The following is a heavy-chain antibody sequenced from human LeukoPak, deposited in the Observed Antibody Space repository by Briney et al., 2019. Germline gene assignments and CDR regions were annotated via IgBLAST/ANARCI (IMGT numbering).Heavy chain of an antibody. Sequence: GGSLRLSCAASGFTFSDYYMSWIRQAPGKGLEWVSYISSSGSTVYYADSVKGRFTISRDNAKNSLYLQMNSLRAEDTAVYYCARERTADDFWSGYLNYYYYYMDVWGKGTTVTVSS. CDR2: ISSSGSTV. CDR3: ARERTADDFWSGYLNYYYYYMDV. CDR1: GFTFSDYY. D-gene: IGHD3-3*01. J-gene: IGHJ6*03. V-gene: IGHV3-11*01.